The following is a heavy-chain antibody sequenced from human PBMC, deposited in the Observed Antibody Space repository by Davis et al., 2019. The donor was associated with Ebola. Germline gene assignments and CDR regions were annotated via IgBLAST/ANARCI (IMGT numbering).Heavy chain of an antibody. V-gene: IGHV3-7*03. D-gene: IGHD6-19*01. J-gene: IGHJ4*02. CDR1: GFTFSAYW. CDR3: ASISLAASYFDY. CDR2: IKKDASEK. Sequence: GESLKISCAASGFTFSAYWMHWVRQAPGKGLEWVANIKKDASEKYYVDSVEGRFTISRDNVKNSLYLQMNFLRADDTAVYYCASISLAASYFDYWGQGALVTVS.